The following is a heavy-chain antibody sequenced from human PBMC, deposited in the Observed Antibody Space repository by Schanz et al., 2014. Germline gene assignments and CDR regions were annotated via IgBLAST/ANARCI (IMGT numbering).Heavy chain of an antibody. D-gene: IGHD3-10*01. CDR2: IVGSGDST. CDR3: ARDDVWASGSYYDY. V-gene: IGHV3-23*04. J-gene: IGHJ4*02. Sequence: EVQLVESGGGLVQPGASLRLSCAASGFTFSSYALSWVRQAPGKGLEWVSHIVGSGDSTYYADSVKGRFTISRDNSKNTLYLQMNSLRAEDTAVYYCARDDVWASGSYYDYWGQGTLVTVSS. CDR1: GFTFSSYA.